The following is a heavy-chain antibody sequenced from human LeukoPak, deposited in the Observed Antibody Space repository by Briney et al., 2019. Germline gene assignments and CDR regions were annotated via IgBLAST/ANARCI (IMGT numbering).Heavy chain of an antibody. CDR2: INPSGGST. CDR3: ARQRGRSYYDFWSGYTNWFDP. Sequence: ASVKVSCKASGYTFTSYYMHWVRQAPGQGLEWMGIINPSGGSTSYAQKFQGRVTMTRDMSTSTVYMELSSLRSEDTAVYYCARQRGRSYYDFWSGYTNWFDPWGQGTQVTVSS. D-gene: IGHD3-3*01. V-gene: IGHV1-46*01. J-gene: IGHJ5*02. CDR1: GYTFTSYY.